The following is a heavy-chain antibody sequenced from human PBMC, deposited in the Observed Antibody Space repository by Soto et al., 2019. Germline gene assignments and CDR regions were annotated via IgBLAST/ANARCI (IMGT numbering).Heavy chain of an antibody. CDR2: IYYSGST. CDR3: ARDRITMVRGENYYYYYGMDV. CDR1: GGSISSYY. D-gene: IGHD3-10*01. Sequence: PSETLSLTCTVSGGSISSYYWSWIRQPPGKGLEWIGYIYYSGSTNYSPSLKSRVTISVDTSKNQFSLKLSSVTAADTAVYYCARDRITMVRGENYYYYYGMDVWGQGTTVTVSS. V-gene: IGHV4-59*01. J-gene: IGHJ6*02.